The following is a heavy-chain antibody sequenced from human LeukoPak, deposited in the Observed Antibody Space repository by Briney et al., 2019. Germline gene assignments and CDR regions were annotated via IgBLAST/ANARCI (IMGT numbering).Heavy chain of an antibody. Sequence: ASVKVSCKASGYTFTGYYMHWERQAPGQGLEWMGWINPNSGGTNYAQKFQGRVTMTRDTSISTAYMELSRLRSDDTAVYYCARVKGPAAIHFDYWGQGTLVTVSS. D-gene: IGHD2-2*01. CDR2: INPNSGGT. V-gene: IGHV1-2*02. J-gene: IGHJ4*02. CDR3: ARVKGPAAIHFDY. CDR1: GYTFTGYY.